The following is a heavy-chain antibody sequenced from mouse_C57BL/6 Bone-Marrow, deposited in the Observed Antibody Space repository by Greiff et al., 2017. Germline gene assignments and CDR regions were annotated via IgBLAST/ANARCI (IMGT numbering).Heavy chain of an antibody. V-gene: IGHV5-4*03. Sequence: EVKVVESGGGLVKPGGSLKLSCAASGFTFSSYAMSWVRQTPEKRLEWVATISDGGSYTYYPDNVKGRFTISRDNAKNNLYLQMSHLKSEDTAMYYCANYYGSSYGYFDVWGTGTTVTVSS. D-gene: IGHD1-1*01. CDR3: ANYYGSSYGYFDV. CDR2: ISDGGSYT. CDR1: GFTFSSYA. J-gene: IGHJ1*03.